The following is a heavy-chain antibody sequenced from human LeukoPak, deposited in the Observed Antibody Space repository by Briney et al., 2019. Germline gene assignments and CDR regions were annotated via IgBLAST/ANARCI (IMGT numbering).Heavy chain of an antibody. CDR1: GGSFSGYY. D-gene: IGHD6-13*01. J-gene: IGHJ4*02. CDR3: ARSGYSSSSY. CDR2: INHSGST. Sequence: PSETLSLTCAVYGGSFSGYYWSWIRQPPGKGLEWIGEINHSGSTNYNPSLKSRVTISVDTSKNQFSLKLSSVTAADTAVYYCARSGYSSSSYWGQGTLVTVSP. V-gene: IGHV4-34*01.